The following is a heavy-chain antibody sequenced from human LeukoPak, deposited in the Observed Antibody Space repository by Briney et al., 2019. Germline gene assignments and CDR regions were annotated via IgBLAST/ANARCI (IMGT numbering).Heavy chain of an antibody. D-gene: IGHD5-24*01. CDR1: GGSISSSNW. CDR2: IYHSGST. J-gene: IGHJ4*02. Sequence: SGTLSLTCAVSGGSISSSNWWSWVRQPPGKGLEWIGEIYHSGSTNYNPSLKSRVTISVDTSKNQFSLKLSSVTAADTAVYYCASREVEMASVDYWGQGTLVTVSS. CDR3: ASREVEMASVDY. V-gene: IGHV4-4*02.